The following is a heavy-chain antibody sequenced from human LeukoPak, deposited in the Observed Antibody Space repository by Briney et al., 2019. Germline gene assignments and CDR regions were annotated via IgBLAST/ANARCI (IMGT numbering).Heavy chain of an antibody. Sequence: SETLSLTCTVSGGSIRSSYYYWSWIRQRPGEGLEWIGYINYSGSTYYNPSLKSRVSISLDTSQNHFSLRLSSVTAADTAVYYCARDEAIFGAGYYYGMDVWGQGTTVTVSS. D-gene: IGHD3-3*01. J-gene: IGHJ6*02. CDR1: GGSIRSSYYY. CDR3: ARDEAIFGAGYYYGMDV. CDR2: INYSGST. V-gene: IGHV4-31*03.